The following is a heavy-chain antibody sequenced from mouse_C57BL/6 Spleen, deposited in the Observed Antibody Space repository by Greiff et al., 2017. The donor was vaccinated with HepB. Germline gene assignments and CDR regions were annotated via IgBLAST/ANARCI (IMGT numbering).Heavy chain of an antibody. J-gene: IGHJ4*01. D-gene: IGHD2-5*01. CDR2: IYPGSGST. CDR1: GYTFTSYW. V-gene: IGHV1-55*01. Sequence: QVQLKQPGAELVKPGASVKMSCKASGYTFTSYWITWVKQRPGQGLEWIGDIYPGSGSTNYNEKFKSKATLTVDTSSSTAYMQLSSLTSEDSAVYYSAREAYYSNSYAMDYWGQGTSVTVSS. CDR3: AREAYYSNSYAMDY.